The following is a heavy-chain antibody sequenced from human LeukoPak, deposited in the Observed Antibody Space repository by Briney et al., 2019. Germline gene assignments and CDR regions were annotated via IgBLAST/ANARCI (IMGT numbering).Heavy chain of an antibody. CDR2: INPSGGST. V-gene: IGHV1-46*01. CDR1: GYTFTSYY. J-gene: IGHJ4*02. CDR3: ARDSGMVRGTVDY. Sequence: EASVKVSCKSSGYTFTSYYMYWVRQAPGQGLEWMGIINPSGGSTSYAQKFQGRVTMTRDTSTSTVYMELSSLRSEDTAVYYCARDSGMVRGTVDYWGQGTLLTVSS. D-gene: IGHD3-10*01.